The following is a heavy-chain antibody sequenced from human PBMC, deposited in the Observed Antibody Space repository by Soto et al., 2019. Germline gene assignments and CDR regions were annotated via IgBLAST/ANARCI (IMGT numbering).Heavy chain of an antibody. CDR3: ARAESYDFWSGYPYPDY. V-gene: IGHV1-18*01. CDR1: GYTFTSYG. J-gene: IGHJ4*02. Sequence: GASVKVSCKASGYTFTSYGISWVRQAPGQGLEWMGWISAYNGNTNYAQKLQGRVTMTTDTSTSTAYMELRSLRSDDTAVYYCARAESYDFWSGYPYPDYWGQGTQVTVSS. CDR2: ISAYNGNT. D-gene: IGHD3-3*01.